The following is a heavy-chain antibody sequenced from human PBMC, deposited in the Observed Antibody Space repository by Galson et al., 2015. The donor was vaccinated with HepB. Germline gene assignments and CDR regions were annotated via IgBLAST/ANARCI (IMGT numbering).Heavy chain of an antibody. V-gene: IGHV1-2*02. CDR3: ARVRYDFWSGYLAHTAFDI. CDR2: INPNSGGT. Sequence: SVKVSCKASGYTFTGYYMHWVRQAPGQGLEWMGWINPNSGGTNYAQKFQGRVTMTRDTSISTAYMELSRLRSDDTAVYYCARVRYDFWSGYLAHTAFDIWGQGTMVTVSS. D-gene: IGHD3-3*01. CDR1: GYTFTGYY. J-gene: IGHJ3*02.